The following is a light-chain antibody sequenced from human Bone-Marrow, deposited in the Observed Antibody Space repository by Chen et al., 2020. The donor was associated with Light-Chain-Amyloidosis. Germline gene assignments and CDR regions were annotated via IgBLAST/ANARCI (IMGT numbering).Light chain of an antibody. CDR1: SRDVGSYNL. CDR2: DVT. Sequence: QSALTPPASVSGSPGQSINISCTGTSRDVGSYNLVTWYQQHPGKAPKLMIFDVTKRPSGVTNRFSGSKSGNTASLTISGLQADDEADYYCCSYAGGTTYIVFGGGTKLTVL. J-gene: IGLJ2*01. CDR3: CSYAGGTTYIV. V-gene: IGLV2-23*02.